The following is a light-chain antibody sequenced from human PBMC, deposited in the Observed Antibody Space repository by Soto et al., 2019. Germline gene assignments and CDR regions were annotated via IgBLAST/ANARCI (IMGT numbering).Light chain of an antibody. Sequence: IVLTHSPSPLSLSPGLRSTLSCRASQSVSSNLAWYQQKPGQAPRILIYGASTRATGIPARFSGSGSGTEFALTINNLKSEDFAVYYCQQYNNWRTFGQGTKVDIK. CDR1: QSVSSN. CDR3: QQYNNWRT. CDR2: GAS. V-gene: IGKV3-15*01. J-gene: IGKJ1*01.